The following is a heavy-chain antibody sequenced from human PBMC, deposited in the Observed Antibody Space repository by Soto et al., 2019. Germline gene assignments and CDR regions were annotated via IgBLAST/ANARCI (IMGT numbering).Heavy chain of an antibody. CDR3: AKPYDYGGNSQPTDPLRGSGMDV. Sequence: GVSLRLSCAASGFTFSSYGMHWVRQAPGKGLEWVAVISYDGSNKYYADSVKGRFTISRDNSKNTLYLQMNSLRAEDTAVYYCAKPYDYGGNSQPTDPLRGSGMDVWGQGTTVTVSS. D-gene: IGHD4-17*01. J-gene: IGHJ6*02. CDR1: GFTFSSYG. V-gene: IGHV3-30*18. CDR2: ISYDGSNK.